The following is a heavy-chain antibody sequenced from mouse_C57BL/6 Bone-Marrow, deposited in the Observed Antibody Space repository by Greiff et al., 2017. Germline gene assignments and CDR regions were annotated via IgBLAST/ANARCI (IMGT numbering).Heavy chain of an antibody. V-gene: IGHV14-2*01. CDR2: IDPEEGET. J-gene: IGHJ2*01. CDR1: GFNIKDYY. D-gene: IGHD1-1*01. CDR3: TRSLIYYGTNY. Sequence: VQLQQSGAELVKPGASVKLSCPASGFNIKDYYIHWVKQRTEQGLEWIGRIDPEEGETKYAPKFQDKATITAYTSSNTAYLQLSRLTSQDTAVYYCTRSLIYYGTNYWGQGTTLTVSS.